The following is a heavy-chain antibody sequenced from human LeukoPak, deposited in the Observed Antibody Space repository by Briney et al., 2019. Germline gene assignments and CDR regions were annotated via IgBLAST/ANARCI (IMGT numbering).Heavy chain of an antibody. Sequence: SVKVSCKASGGTFSGYAISWVRQAPGQGLEWMGRIIPIFGIANYAQKFQGRVTITADKSTSTAYMELSSLRSEDTAVYYCAREWTGDSYDYYYGMDVWGQGTTVTVSS. CDR2: IIPIFGIA. CDR1: GGTFSGYA. D-gene: IGHD5-18*01. J-gene: IGHJ6*02. CDR3: AREWTGDSYDYYYGMDV. V-gene: IGHV1-69*04.